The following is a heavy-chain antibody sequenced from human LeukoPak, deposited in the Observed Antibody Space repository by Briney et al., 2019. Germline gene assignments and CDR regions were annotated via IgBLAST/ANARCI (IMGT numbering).Heavy chain of an antibody. CDR1: GYTFTSYG. Sequence: ASVKVSCKASGYTFTSYGISWVRQAPGQGLEWMGIINPSGGSTSYAQKFQGRVTMTRDTSTSTVYMELSSLRSEDTAVYYCAREPTVVKLGPPFDYWGQGTLVTVSS. CDR3: AREPTVVKLGPPFDY. V-gene: IGHV1-46*01. CDR2: INPSGGST. J-gene: IGHJ4*02. D-gene: IGHD2-15*01.